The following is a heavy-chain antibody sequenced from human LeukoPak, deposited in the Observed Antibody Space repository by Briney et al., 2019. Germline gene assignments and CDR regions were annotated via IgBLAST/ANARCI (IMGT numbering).Heavy chain of an antibody. D-gene: IGHD6-13*01. J-gene: IGHJ4*02. Sequence: GGSLRLSCAASGFTFSTCGMHWVRQAPGKGLEWVAFINDGGNKKDYADSVKGRLTISRDTSKNILYLQMNSLRIEDTAVYYCVKDFHNSWTFDYWGQGTLVTVSS. V-gene: IGHV3-30*02. CDR1: GFTFSTCG. CDR3: VKDFHNSWTFDY. CDR2: INDGGNKK.